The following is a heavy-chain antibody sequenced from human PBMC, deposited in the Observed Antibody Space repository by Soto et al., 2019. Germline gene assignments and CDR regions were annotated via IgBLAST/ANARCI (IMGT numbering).Heavy chain of an antibody. CDR2: IRYDGGNK. D-gene: IGHD2-2*01. CDR3: ITVEVPAGTNDWGYYYYYMDV. Sequence: PGGSLRLSCVASGFPSSDCGMHWVRQAPGKGLEWVAFIRYDGGNKDYPDSVKGRFTISRDNSKNTVYLQMNSLRVEDTAMYYCITVEVPAGTNDWGYYYYYMDVWGKGTTVTVSS. J-gene: IGHJ6*03. CDR1: GFPSSDCG. V-gene: IGHV3-30*02.